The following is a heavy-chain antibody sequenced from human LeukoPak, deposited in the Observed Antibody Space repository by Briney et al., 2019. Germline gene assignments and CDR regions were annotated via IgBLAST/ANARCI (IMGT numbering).Heavy chain of an antibody. CDR2: ISGSGGST. J-gene: IGHJ4*02. D-gene: IGHD2-15*01. CDR1: GFIFSDYA. Sequence: GGSLRLSCAASGFIFSDYAMSRVRQAPGKGLEWVSVISGSGGSTYYADSVKGRFTISRDNSKNTLYLQMSSLRAEDTAVYYCAKENVVVAAAVPDYWGQGTLVTVSS. V-gene: IGHV3-23*01. CDR3: AKENVVVAAAVPDY.